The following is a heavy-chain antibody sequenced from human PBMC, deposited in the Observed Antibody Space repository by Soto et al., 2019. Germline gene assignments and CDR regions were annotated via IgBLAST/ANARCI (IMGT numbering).Heavy chain of an antibody. CDR3: ARDFGGVITSWFDP. V-gene: IGHV3-13*01. J-gene: IGHJ5*02. D-gene: IGHD3-16*01. CDR2: IGTAGDT. Sequence: GGSLRLSCAASGFTFSSYDMHWVRQATGKGLEWVSAIGTAGDTYYPDSVKGRFTISRENAKNSLYLQMNSLRAEDTAVYYCARDFGGVITSWFDPWGQGTLVTVFS. CDR1: GFTFSSYD.